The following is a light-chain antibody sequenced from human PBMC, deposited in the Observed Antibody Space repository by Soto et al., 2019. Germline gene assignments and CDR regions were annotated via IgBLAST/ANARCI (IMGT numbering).Light chain of an antibody. V-gene: IGKV1-9*01. CDR1: QDISTY. CDR3: QHLNNYLGT. Sequence: IQLAQSPASLSASVGDRVTITCRASQDISTYLAWYQQKPGKAPTLLIYGATTLQSGVPSRFSGSGSGTDFTLTISSLQPEDFATYYCQHLNNYLGTFGQGTKLEIK. J-gene: IGKJ2*01. CDR2: GAT.